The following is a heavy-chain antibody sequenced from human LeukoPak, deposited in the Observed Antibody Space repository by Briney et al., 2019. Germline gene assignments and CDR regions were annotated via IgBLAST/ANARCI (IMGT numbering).Heavy chain of an antibody. J-gene: IGHJ3*02. CDR1: GFTFSSYG. V-gene: IGHV3-30*02. Sequence: GGSLRLSCAASGFTFSSYGMHWVRQTPGKGLEWVAFIRYDGNSEFYVDSVKGRFTISRDNSKNTLYLQMNSLRAEDTAVYYCANSDSGYDFIGAFDIWGQGTMVTVSS. CDR2: IRYDGNSE. CDR3: ANSDSGYDFIGAFDI. D-gene: IGHD5-12*01.